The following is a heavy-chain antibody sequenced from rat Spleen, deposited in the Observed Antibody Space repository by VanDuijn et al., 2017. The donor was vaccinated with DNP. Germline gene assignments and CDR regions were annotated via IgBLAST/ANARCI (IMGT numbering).Heavy chain of an antibody. Sequence: EVQLVESGGGLVQPGRSMKLACAASGFTFINYDMAWVRQAPEKGLEWVATISHDGSSTYYRDSVKGRFTISRDNAKSTLYLQMNSLRSEDMATYYCIRWNSGHFDYWGQGVMVTVSS. CDR1: GFTFINYD. CDR2: ISHDGSST. CDR3: IRWNSGHFDY. V-gene: IGHV5-22*01. D-gene: IGHD4-3*01. J-gene: IGHJ2*01.